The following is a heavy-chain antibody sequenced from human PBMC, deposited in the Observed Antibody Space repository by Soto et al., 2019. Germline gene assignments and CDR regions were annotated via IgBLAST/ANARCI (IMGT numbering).Heavy chain of an antibody. CDR1: GYTFSSYA. D-gene: IGHD7-27*01. CDR2: INAGYGNT. Sequence: ASVKVSCKASGYTFSSYAMHWVRQAPGQRLEWMGWINAGYGNTKSSQKFQDRVTISRDTSASTAYMELTSLRSEDTAVYYCARDTGDGTFDFWGQGTMVTVYS. J-gene: IGHJ4*02. V-gene: IGHV1-3*01. CDR3: ARDTGDGTFDF.